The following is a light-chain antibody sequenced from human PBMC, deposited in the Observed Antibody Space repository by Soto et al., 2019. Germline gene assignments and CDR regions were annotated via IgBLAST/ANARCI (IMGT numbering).Light chain of an antibody. CDR2: DVR. J-gene: IGLJ2*01. CDR1: SSDVGGHSS. V-gene: IGLV2-14*03. CDR3: SSYTDSSTFV. Sequence: QSVLTQPASVSGSPGQSITISCTGTSSDVGGHSSVSWYQQHPGKAPKFMIYDVRHRPSGVSDRFSGSKSGNTASLTISGLRPEDEADYYCSSYTDSSTFVFGGGTKLTVL.